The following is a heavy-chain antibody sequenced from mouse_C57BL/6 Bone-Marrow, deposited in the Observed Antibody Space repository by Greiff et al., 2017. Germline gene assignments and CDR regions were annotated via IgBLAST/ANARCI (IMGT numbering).Heavy chain of an antibody. CDR2: ISSGSSTI. CDR3: ARQKGAVVTLDYFYY. Sequence: EVMLVESGGGLVKPGGSLKLSCAASGFTFSDYGMHWVRQAPEKGLEWVAYISSGSSTIYYADTVKGRFTISRDNAKNTLFLQMTSLRSEDTAMYYCARQKGAVVTLDYFYYWGQGTTLTVSS. CDR1: GFTFSDYG. D-gene: IGHD1-1*01. V-gene: IGHV5-17*01. J-gene: IGHJ2*01.